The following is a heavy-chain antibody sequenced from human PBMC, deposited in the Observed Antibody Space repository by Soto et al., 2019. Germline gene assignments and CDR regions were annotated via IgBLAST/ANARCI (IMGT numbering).Heavy chain of an antibody. V-gene: IGHV3-7*05. J-gene: IGHJ6*02. CDR2: INQDETKK. D-gene: IGHD1-26*01. CDR3: ARGEHSTSSSYYYYGLDV. Sequence: EVQLVESGGGLVQPGGSLRLSCRTSGFTFNTHWMSWVRQAPGKGLEWVANINQDETKKYYVDSVQGRLTVSRDNAKTSVYLQMNSLRAEDTAVYYCARGEHSTSSSYYYYGLDVWGQGTTVTVSS. CDR1: GFTFNTHW.